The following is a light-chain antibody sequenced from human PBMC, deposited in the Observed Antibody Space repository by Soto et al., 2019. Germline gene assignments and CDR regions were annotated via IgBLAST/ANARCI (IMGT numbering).Light chain of an antibody. CDR2: DVS. CDR3: SSYTSSITYV. CDR1: SSDVGGYNY. J-gene: IGLJ1*01. Sequence: QSVLTQPAPVSGSPGQSITISCTGTSSDVGGYNYVSWYQQHPGKAPKLMIYDVSNRPSGVSNRFSGSKSGNTASLTISGLQAEDVADYYCSSYTSSITYVFGTGTKVTVL. V-gene: IGLV2-14*01.